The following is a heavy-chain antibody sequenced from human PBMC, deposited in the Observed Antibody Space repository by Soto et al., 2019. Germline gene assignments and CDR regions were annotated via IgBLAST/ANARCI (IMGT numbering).Heavy chain of an antibody. CDR3: ASEYLRDYDILTGYMYNWFDP. CDR2: INSDGSST. V-gene: IGHV3-74*01. J-gene: IGHJ5*02. D-gene: IGHD3-9*01. Sequence: GGSLRLSCAASGFTFSSYWMHWVRQAPGKGLVWVSRINSDGSSTSYADSVKGRFTISRDNAKNTLYLQMNSLRAEDTAVYYCASEYLRDYDILTGYMYNWFDPWGQGTLVTVSS. CDR1: GFTFSSYW.